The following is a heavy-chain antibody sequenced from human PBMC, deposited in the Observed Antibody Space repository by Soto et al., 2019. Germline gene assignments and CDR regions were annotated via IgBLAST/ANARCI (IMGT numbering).Heavy chain of an antibody. J-gene: IGHJ5*02. CDR3: AKVITMVRGILGGFDP. CDR1: GFTFSSYS. V-gene: IGHV3-23*01. CDR2: ITGSGGTT. D-gene: IGHD3-10*01. Sequence: EVQLLESGGGLAQPGGSLRLSCAASGFTFSSYSMSWVRQAPGKGLEWVSGITGSGGTTYYADSVKGRFTISRDNSKNTLYLQMKSLRAEDTAVYYCAKVITMVRGILGGFDPWGQGTLVTVSS.